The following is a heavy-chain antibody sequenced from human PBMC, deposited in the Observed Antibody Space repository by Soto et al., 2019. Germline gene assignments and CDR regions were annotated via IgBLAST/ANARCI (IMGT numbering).Heavy chain of an antibody. D-gene: IGHD2-2*01. J-gene: IGHJ4*02. CDR3: ARGRYCISTSCYLDY. Sequence: EVQLVESGGGLVQPGGSLRLSCAASGFTFSSYWMSWVRQAPGKGLEWVANIKQDGSEKYYVDSVKGRFTISRDNAXXSLYLQMNSLRAEDTAVYYCARGRYCISTSCYLDYWGQGTLVTVSS. V-gene: IGHV3-7*01. CDR1: GFTFSSYW. CDR2: IKQDGSEK.